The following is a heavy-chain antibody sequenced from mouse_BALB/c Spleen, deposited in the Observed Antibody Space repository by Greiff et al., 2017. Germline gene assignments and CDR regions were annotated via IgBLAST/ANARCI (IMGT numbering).Heavy chain of an antibody. CDR3: ARLNYGSIFYAMDY. Sequence: EVQLVESGGDLVKPGGSLKLSCAASGFTFSSYGMSWVRQTPDKRLEWVATISSGGSYTYYPDSVKGRFTISRDNAKNTLYLQMSSLKSEDTAMYYCARLNYGSIFYAMDYWGQGTSVTVSS. V-gene: IGHV5-6*01. CDR2: ISSGGSYT. J-gene: IGHJ4*01. CDR1: GFTFSSYG. D-gene: IGHD1-1*01.